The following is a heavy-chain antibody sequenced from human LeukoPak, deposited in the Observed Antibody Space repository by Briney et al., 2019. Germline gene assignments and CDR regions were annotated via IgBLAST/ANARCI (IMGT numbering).Heavy chain of an antibody. J-gene: IGHJ4*02. Sequence: GGSLRLSCAASGFTFSDYPMNWVRQAPGKGLEWVSSIHTTNNYIYYANSLKGRFTISRDNTNNSLYLHMNSLRAEDTAVYYCVMYSRADYWGQGTLVTVSS. V-gene: IGHV3-21*01. CDR1: GFTFSDYP. CDR2: IHTTNNYI. D-gene: IGHD6-13*01. CDR3: VMYSRADY.